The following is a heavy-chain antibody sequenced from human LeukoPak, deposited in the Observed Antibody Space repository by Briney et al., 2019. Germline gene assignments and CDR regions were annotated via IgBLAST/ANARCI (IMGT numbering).Heavy chain of an antibody. CDR1: GFTFNSYA. V-gene: IGHV3-23*01. CDR3: AKEKLGYCSGSSCYSTYYFDY. J-gene: IGHJ4*02. CDR2: IVDSGAGT. Sequence: GRSLRLTCAASGFTFNSYAMSWVRQAPGKGLEWVSAIVDSGAGTYYADSVKGRFTISRDNSKNTLYLQMNSLRAEDTAVYYCAKEKLGYCSGSSCYSTYYFDYRGQGTLVTVSS. D-gene: IGHD2-2*01.